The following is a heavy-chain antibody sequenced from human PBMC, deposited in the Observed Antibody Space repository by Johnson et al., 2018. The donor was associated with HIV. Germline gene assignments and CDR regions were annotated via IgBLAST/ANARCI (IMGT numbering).Heavy chain of an antibody. D-gene: IGHD3-22*01. CDR3: ARAHYSDSSGHWGTGAFDI. J-gene: IGHJ3*02. CDR2: ISYDGSSK. CDR1: GFTFSSYA. V-gene: IGHV3-30-3*01. Sequence: VQLVESGGGLVKPGGSLRLSCAASGFTFSSYAMHWVRRAPGKGLEWVAIISYDGSSKYYADSVKGRFTISRDNSKNTLYLQMNSLRAEDTAVYHCARAHYSDSSGHWGTGAFDIWGQGTMVTVSS.